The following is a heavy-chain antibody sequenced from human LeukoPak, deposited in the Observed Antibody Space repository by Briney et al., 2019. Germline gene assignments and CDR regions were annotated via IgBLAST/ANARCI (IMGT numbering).Heavy chain of an antibody. CDR2: IYYSGST. J-gene: IGHJ6*03. CDR3: ARDSSGWSYCYYYYYMDV. CDR1: GGSISSYY. V-gene: IGHV4-59*01. D-gene: IGHD6-19*01. Sequence: SETLSLTCTVSGGSISSYYWSWIRQPPGKGLECIGYIYYSGSTNYNPSLKSRVTISVDTSKNQFSLKLSSVTAADTAVYYCARDSSGWSYCYYYYYMDVWGKGTTVTVSS.